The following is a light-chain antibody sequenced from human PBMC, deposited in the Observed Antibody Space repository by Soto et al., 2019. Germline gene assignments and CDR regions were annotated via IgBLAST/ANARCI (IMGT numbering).Light chain of an antibody. J-gene: IGKJ5*01. CDR1: QSLANSF. V-gene: IGKV3-20*01. CDR3: QQYGTSEII. CDR2: DTS. Sequence: EFVLTQSPGTLCLSPGERATLSCRASQSLANSFIAWYQQKPGQAPRLLIYDTSSRASGIPDRFSGSGSGTDFTLTISRLETEDFAVFYCQQYGTSEIIFGQGTRLENK.